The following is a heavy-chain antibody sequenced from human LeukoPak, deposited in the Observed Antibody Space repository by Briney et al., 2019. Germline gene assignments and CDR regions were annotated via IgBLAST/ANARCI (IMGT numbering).Heavy chain of an antibody. J-gene: IGHJ4*02. CDR1: GFTFDDYA. Sequence: GGSLRLSCAASGFTFDDYAMHWVRQAPGKGLEWVSGISWNSGSIGYADSVKGRFTISRDNAKNSLYLQMNSLRAEDTALYYCAKDASLYSSSWYGGWGQGTLVTVSS. V-gene: IGHV3-9*01. D-gene: IGHD6-13*01. CDR3: AKDASLYSSSWYGG. CDR2: ISWNSGSI.